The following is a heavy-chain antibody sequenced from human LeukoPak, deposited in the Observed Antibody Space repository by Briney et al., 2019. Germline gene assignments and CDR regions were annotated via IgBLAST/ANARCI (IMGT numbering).Heavy chain of an antibody. J-gene: IGHJ4*02. D-gene: IGHD5-24*01. V-gene: IGHV1-46*01. CDR3: ARDMEMATMGAY. Sequence: ASVKVSCKAAGYTFTDYYMHWVRQAPGQGLEWMGIINPSGGSPSYAQKFQGRVTMTRDTSISTAYMELSRLRSDDTAVYYCARDMEMATMGAYWGQGTLVTVSS. CDR2: INPSGGSP. CDR1: GYTFTDYY.